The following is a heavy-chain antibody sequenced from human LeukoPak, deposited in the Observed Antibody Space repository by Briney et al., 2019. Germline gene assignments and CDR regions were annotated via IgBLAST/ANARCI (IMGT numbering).Heavy chain of an antibody. J-gene: IGHJ5*02. CDR1: RFTFSTYA. D-gene: IGHD4-17*01. V-gene: IGHV3-30-3*01. CDR2: ISYDGNTK. Sequence: GGSLRLSCAASRFTFSTYAMHWVRQAPGKGLEWVAVISYDGNTKYYTDSVKGRFTISRDNSKNTLFLQMSSLTAEDTAVYYCARLYGDYEDWFDPWGQGTLVTVSS. CDR3: ARLYGDYEDWFDP.